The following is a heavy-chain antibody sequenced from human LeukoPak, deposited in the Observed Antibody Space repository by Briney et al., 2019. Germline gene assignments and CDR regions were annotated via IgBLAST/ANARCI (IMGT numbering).Heavy chain of an antibody. Sequence: SETLSLTCAVYGGSFSGYYWSWIRQPPGKGLEWLGEINHSGSTNYNPSLKSRVTISVDTSKNQFSLKLSSVTAADTAVYYCARERAMIVKNDAFDIWGQGTMVTVSS. J-gene: IGHJ3*02. V-gene: IGHV4-34*01. CDR2: INHSGST. D-gene: IGHD3-22*01. CDR1: GGSFSGYY. CDR3: ARERAMIVKNDAFDI.